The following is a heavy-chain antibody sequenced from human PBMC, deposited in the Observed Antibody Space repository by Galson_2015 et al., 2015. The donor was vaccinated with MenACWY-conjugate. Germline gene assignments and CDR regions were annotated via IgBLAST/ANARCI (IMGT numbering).Heavy chain of an antibody. J-gene: IGHJ5*02. Sequence: SLRLSCAASGFSHSRYSMNWVRQAPGKGLEWISYITSSSSTIYYADSVKGRFTIPRDNAKNSLYLQMNSLRDEDTAVYYCARDPTAMATNWFDPWGQGTLVPVSS. V-gene: IGHV3-48*02. D-gene: IGHD5-18*01. CDR2: ITSSSSTI. CDR1: GFSHSRYS. CDR3: ARDPTAMATNWFDP.